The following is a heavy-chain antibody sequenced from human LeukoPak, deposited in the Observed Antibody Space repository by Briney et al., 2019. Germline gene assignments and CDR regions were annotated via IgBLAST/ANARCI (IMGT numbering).Heavy chain of an antibody. CDR3: AKDYDDKFDY. Sequence: GGSLRLSCAASGFTFSSYGMHRVGQAPAKGLEGVAFIRYDGSNKYYADSVKGRFTISSDNSKNTLYLQMNSLRDEEKALYYCAKDYDDKFDYWGQGSLVTVSS. CDR2: IRYDGSNK. V-gene: IGHV3-30*02. D-gene: IGHD3-9*01. J-gene: IGHJ4*02. CDR1: GFTFSSYG.